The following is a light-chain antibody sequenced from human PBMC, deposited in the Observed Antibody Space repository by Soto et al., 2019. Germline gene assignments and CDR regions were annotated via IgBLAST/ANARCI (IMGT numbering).Light chain of an antibody. J-gene: IGLJ1*01. V-gene: IGLV2-14*01. CDR1: SSDVGDYNY. CDR3: SSYTSSSTL. Sequence: QSALTQPASVSGSPGQSITISCTGTSSDVGDYNYVSWYQQHPGKAPKLMLYDVSNRPSGISNRFSGSKSDNTASLTISGLQAEDEADYYCSSYTSSSTLFGTGTKVTVL. CDR2: DVS.